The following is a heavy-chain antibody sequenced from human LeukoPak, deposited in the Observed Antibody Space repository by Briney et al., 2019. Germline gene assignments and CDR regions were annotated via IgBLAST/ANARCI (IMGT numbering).Heavy chain of an antibody. Sequence: GASVKVSCKASGYTFTGCYMHWVRQAPGQGPEWMGWMSPKSGNTGYAQKFQGRVTMTRDTSINTAYMELSGLISEDTAVYYCTRGPPNWGYDSWGQGTLVTVSS. CDR1: GYTFTGCY. J-gene: IGHJ4*02. CDR3: TRGPPNWGYDS. D-gene: IGHD7-27*01. V-gene: IGHV1-8*02. CDR2: MSPKSGNT.